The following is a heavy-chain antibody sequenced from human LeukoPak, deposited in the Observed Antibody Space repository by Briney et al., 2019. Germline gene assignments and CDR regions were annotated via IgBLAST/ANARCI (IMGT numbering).Heavy chain of an antibody. CDR2: IYYSGST. Sequence: SETLSLTCTVSGGSISSYYWSWIRQPPGKGLEWIGYIYYSGSTNYNPSLKSRVTISVDTSKNQFSLKLSSVTAADTAVYYCARHLRSYEFDYWGQGTLVTVSS. CDR1: GGSISSYY. CDR3: ARHLRSYEFDY. J-gene: IGHJ4*02. D-gene: IGHD1-26*01. V-gene: IGHV4-59*08.